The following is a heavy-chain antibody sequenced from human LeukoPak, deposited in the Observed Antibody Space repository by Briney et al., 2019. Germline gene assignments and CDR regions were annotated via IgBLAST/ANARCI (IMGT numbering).Heavy chain of an antibody. CDR2: ISGSGGST. CDR3: AKDVYYDSSGYYRL. CDR1: GFTFSSYA. J-gene: IGHJ4*02. D-gene: IGHD3-22*01. V-gene: IGHV3-23*01. Sequence: GGSLRLSCAASGFTFSSYAMSWVRQAPGKRLEWVSAISGSGGSTYYADSVKGRFAISRDNSKNTLYLQMNSLRAEDTAVYYCAKDVYYDSSGYYRLWGQGTLVTVSS.